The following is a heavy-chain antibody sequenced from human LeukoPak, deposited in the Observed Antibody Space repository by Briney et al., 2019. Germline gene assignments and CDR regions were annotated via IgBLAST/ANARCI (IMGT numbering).Heavy chain of an antibody. Sequence: PSETLSLTCTVSGGPVSSSSSYWAWIRQPPGRGLEWIGSVYYSGTTYYNTSLESRVTISEDTSRNRFSLMLSSVTAADTAVYYCVRQNSDYYYYYLDVWGEGTTVIVSS. J-gene: IGHJ6*03. CDR3: VRQNSDYYYYYLDV. V-gene: IGHV4-39*01. CDR2: VYYSGTT. D-gene: IGHD1-7*01. CDR1: GGPVSSSSSY.